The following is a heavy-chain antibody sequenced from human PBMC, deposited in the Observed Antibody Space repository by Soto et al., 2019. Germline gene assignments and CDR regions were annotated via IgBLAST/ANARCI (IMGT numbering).Heavy chain of an antibody. CDR2: ISYDGSNK. J-gene: IGHJ5*02. V-gene: IGHV3-30-3*01. CDR3: ARGEAVLLWFGDNWFDP. D-gene: IGHD3-10*01. Sequence: GGSLRLSCAASGFTFSSYAMHWVRQAPGKGLEWVAVISYDGSNKYYADSVKGRFTISRDNSKNTLYLQMNSLRAEDTAVYYCARGEAVLLWFGDNWFDPWGQGTLVTVSS. CDR1: GFTFSSYA.